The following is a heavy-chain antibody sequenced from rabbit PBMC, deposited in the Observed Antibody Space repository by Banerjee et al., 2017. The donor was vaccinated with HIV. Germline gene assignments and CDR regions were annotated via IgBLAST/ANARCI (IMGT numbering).Heavy chain of an antibody. D-gene: IGHD4-2*01. Sequence: QQQLEESGGGLVKPGGTLTLTCKASGFDLSSDYYICWVRQAPGKGLEWIAYIYPNYGTTDYASWVNGRFTISLDNAQNTVFLQMTSLTAADTATYFCASNAGDGGGVYAFNLWGPGTLVTVS. V-gene: IGHV1S43*01. CDR1: GFDLSSDYY. CDR2: IYPNYGTT. J-gene: IGHJ4*01. CDR3: ASNAGDGGGVYAFNL.